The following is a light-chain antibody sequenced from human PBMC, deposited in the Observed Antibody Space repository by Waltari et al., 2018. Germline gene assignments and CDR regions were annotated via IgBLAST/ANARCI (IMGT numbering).Light chain of an antibody. V-gene: IGLV1-44*01. Sequence: QSVLTQPPSASGTPGQRVTISCSGSNSNTGSHIVNWYQQLPGTAPKLLIYSNTQRPSGVPDRFSGSKSGTSASLAISGLQSEDEADYYCASWDYSLNGVLYGGGTKLTVL. J-gene: IGLJ3*02. CDR2: SNT. CDR1: NSNTGSHI. CDR3: ASWDYSLNGVL.